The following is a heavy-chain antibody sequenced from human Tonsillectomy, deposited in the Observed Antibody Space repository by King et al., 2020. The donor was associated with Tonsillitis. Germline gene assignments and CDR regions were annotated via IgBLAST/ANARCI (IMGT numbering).Heavy chain of an antibody. CDR2: ISIRSTTI. J-gene: IGHJ4*02. Sequence: VQLVESGGGLVQPGGSLRLSCAASGFTFSDYSMNWVRQAPGKGLEWVSYISIRSTTIFYADSVKGRFTISRDNAKNSLYLQMNSLRAEDTAVYYCAPPGDYGVDYWGQGTLVTVSS. CDR3: APPGDYGVDY. D-gene: IGHD4-17*01. CDR1: GFTFSDYS. V-gene: IGHV3-48*04.